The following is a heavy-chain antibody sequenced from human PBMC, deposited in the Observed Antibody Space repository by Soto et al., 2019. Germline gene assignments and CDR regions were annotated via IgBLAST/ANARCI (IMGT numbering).Heavy chain of an antibody. CDR2: ISSSGSTI. D-gene: IGHD3-3*01. V-gene: IGHV3-48*03. J-gene: IGHJ4*02. CDR1: GFTFSSYE. CDR3: AREGFLECGRRGYFDY. Sequence: EVQLVESGGGLVQPGGSLRLSCAASGFTFSSYEMNWVRQAPGKGLEWVSYISSSGSTIYYADSVKGRFTISRDNAKNSLYLQRNSLRAEDTAVYYCAREGFLECGRRGYFDYWGQGTLVTVSS.